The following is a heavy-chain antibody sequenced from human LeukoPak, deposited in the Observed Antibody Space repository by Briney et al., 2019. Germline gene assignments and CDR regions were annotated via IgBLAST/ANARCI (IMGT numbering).Heavy chain of an antibody. Sequence: PSETLSLTCTVSGGSISSYYWSWIRQPPGKGLEWIGYIYYSGSTNYNPSLKSRVTISVDTSKNQFSLKLSSVTAADTAVYYCARAPTRRDAFDIWGQGTMVTVSS. CDR1: GGSISSYY. CDR2: IYYSGST. CDR3: ARAPTRRDAFDI. V-gene: IGHV4-59*01. J-gene: IGHJ3*02.